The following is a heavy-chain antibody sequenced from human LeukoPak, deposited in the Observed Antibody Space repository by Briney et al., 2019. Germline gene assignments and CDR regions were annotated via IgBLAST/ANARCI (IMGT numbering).Heavy chain of an antibody. V-gene: IGHV3-74*01. J-gene: IGHJ4*02. CDR2: INSDGSST. D-gene: IGHD3-3*01. CDR3: ARLEEWLLYYYFDY. Sequence: GGSLRLSCAASGFTFSSYWMHWVRQAPGKGLVWVSRINSDGSSTSYADSVKGRFTISRDNAKNTLYLQMNSLRAEDTAVCYCARLEEWLLYYYFDYWGQGTLVTVSS. CDR1: GFTFSSYW.